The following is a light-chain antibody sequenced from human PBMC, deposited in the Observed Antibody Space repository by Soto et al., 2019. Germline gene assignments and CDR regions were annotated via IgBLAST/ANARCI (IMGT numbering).Light chain of an antibody. Sequence: EIVMTQSPATLSVSPGERATLSCRASQGVRSHLAWYQQKPVQAPRLLIYGASTRATCIPARFSGSGSGTEFTLTISILQSEDFAPYYCQHYLNYPITFGQGTRLE. V-gene: IGKV3-15*01. CDR2: GAS. CDR3: QHYLNYPIT. J-gene: IGKJ5*01. CDR1: QGVRSH.